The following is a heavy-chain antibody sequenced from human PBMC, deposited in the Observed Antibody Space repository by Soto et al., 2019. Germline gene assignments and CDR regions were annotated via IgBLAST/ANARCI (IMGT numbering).Heavy chain of an antibody. J-gene: IGHJ4*02. CDR2: IYSSGTT. V-gene: IGHV4-4*07. D-gene: IGHD1-26*01. CDR1: GGSISIYY. Sequence: ETLSLTCTVSGGSISIYYWSWIRQPAGKGLEWIGRIYSSGTTNYNPSLKSRVTMSVDTSKNQFSLRLTPVTAADTAIYYCARGIVGTTHHDYWGQGTLVTVSS. CDR3: ARGIVGTTHHDY.